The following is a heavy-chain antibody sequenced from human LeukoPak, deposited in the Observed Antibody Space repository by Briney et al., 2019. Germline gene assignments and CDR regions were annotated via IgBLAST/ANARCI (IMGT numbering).Heavy chain of an antibody. CDR2: LSASNGNT. CDR3: ARDLRELMGGDYYFDY. CDR1: GYILSNFG. V-gene: IGHV1-18*01. Sequence: GASVKVSCKASGYILSNFGISWVRQVPGQLLEWMGWLSASNGNTNYAQKVRGGVTMTTDTSTNTAYLELTSLRSDDTAVYYCARDLRELMGGDYYFDYWGQGTLVNVSS. D-gene: IGHD2-8*01. J-gene: IGHJ4*02.